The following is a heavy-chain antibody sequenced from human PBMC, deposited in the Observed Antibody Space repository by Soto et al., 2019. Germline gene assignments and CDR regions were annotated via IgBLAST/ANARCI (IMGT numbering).Heavy chain of an antibody. J-gene: IGHJ5*02. CDR3: VRGSFGYYGP. CDR2: IRNPGYGGTT. Sequence: LRLSCTTSGFSFGDYAMTWVRQAPGKGLEWVGFIRNPGYGGTTEYATSVKGRFIISRDDSMSSAYLQLNSLKVDDSAVYYCVRGSFGYYGPWGQGTLVTVSS. D-gene: IGHD3-3*01. CDR1: GFSFGDYA. V-gene: IGHV3-49*04.